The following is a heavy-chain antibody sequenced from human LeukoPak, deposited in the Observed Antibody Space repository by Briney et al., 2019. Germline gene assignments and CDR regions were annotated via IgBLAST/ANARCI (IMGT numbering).Heavy chain of an antibody. D-gene: IGHD1-1*01. V-gene: IGHV3-64D*06. CDR3: VKDFGRIRGTPDS. Sequence: GGSLRLSCSASGFVFSIYTMYWVRQAPGKGPEYVSTISGSGNGGSIYYADSVKGRFTISRDDSKSIVYLQMNGLRSEDTAVYYCVKDFGRIRGTPDSWGQGTLVTVSS. J-gene: IGHJ4*02. CDR1: GFVFSIYT. CDR2: ISGSGNGGSI.